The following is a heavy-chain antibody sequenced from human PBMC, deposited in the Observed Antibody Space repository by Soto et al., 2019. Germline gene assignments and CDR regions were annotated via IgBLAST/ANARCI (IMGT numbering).Heavy chain of an antibody. CDR3: ARGRAAAKLWPEAKYYYYYGMDV. CDR1: GGSFSGYY. CDR2: INHSGST. D-gene: IGHD6-13*01. J-gene: IGHJ6*02. Sequence: PSETLSLTCAVYGGSFSGYYWSWIRQPPGKGLEWIGEINHSGSTNYNPSLKSRVTISVDTSKNQFSLKLSSVTAADTAVYYCARGRAAAKLWPEAKYYYYYGMDVWGQGTTVTVSS. V-gene: IGHV4-34*01.